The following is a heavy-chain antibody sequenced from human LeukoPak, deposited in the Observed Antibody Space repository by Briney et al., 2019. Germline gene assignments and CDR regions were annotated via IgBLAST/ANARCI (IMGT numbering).Heavy chain of an antibody. CDR2: IYYSGST. CDR1: GGSLSSSSYY. J-gene: IGHJ3*02. V-gene: IGHV4-39*07. CDR3: ARETLQDDAFDI. Sequence: SETLSLTCTVSGGSLSSSSYYWGWIRQPPGKGLEWIGSIYYSGSTYYNPSLKGRVTISVDTSKNQFSLKLSSVTAADTAVYYCARETLQDDAFDIWGQGTMVTVSS.